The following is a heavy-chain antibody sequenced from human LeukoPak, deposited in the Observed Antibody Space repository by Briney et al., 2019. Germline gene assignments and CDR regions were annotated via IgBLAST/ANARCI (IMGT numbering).Heavy chain of an antibody. CDR1: GFTFGDHI. J-gene: IGHJ4*02. Sequence: GGSLRLSCAASGFTFGDHIMNWVRQLPGKRLGWVAYVSGSGSTVYYADSVKGRFTVSRDNGKSSLYLQMNSLRVEDTALYYCVRQFASWGQGTLVTVSS. CDR2: VSGSGSTV. V-gene: IGHV3-48*01. CDR3: VRQFAS.